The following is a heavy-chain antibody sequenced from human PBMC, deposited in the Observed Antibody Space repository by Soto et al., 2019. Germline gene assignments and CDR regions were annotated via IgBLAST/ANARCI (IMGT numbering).Heavy chain of an antibody. V-gene: IGHV3-7*05. CDR1: GFTFSGYW. CDR2: IKQDGSEQ. J-gene: IGHJ6*02. Sequence: EVQLVESGGGLVQPGGSLRLSCAASGFTFSGYWMSWVRQAPGKGLEWVANIKQDGSEQFYVDSVKGRFTISRDNAKNPLYLQRTSLRAEDTAVYYCAREAVWGQGTTVTVSS. CDR3: AREAV.